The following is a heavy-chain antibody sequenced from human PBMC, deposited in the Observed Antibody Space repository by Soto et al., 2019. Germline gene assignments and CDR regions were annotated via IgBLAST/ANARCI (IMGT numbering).Heavy chain of an antibody. Sequence: GASVKVSGKASGYTFTSYGISWVRQAPGQGLEWMGWISAYNGNTNYAQKLQGRVTMTTDTSTSTAYMELRSLRSDDTAVYYCARTPRGYYYDSSGVYYFDYWVQGTLVTVSS. CDR2: ISAYNGNT. CDR3: ARTPRGYYYDSSGVYYFDY. J-gene: IGHJ4*02. D-gene: IGHD3-22*01. CDR1: GYTFTSYG. V-gene: IGHV1-18*04.